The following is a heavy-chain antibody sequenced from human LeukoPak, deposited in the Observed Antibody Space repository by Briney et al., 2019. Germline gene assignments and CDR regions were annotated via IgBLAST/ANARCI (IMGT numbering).Heavy chain of an antibody. V-gene: IGHV4-34*01. Sequence: KPSETLSLTCAVYGGSFSGYYWSWIRQPPGKGLEWIGEINHSGSTNYNPSLKSRVTISVDTSKNQFSLKLSSVTAADTAVYYCASFSAVEGYWGQGTLVTVSS. CDR2: INHSGST. D-gene: IGHD1-1*01. CDR1: GGSFSGYY. J-gene: IGHJ4*02. CDR3: ASFSAVEGY.